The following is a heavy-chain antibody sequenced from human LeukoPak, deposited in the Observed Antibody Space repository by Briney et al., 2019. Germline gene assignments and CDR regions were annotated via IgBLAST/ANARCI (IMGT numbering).Heavy chain of an antibody. CDR3: ARALKDPYPFDY. V-gene: IGHV4-38-2*02. J-gene: IGHJ4*02. CDR1: GCSISSGYY. Sequence: SETLSLTCTVSGCSISSGYYWGWIRQPPGKGLEWIGSIYHSGSTYYNPSLKSRVTISVDTSKNQFSLKLSSVTAADTAVYYCARALKDPYPFDYWGQGTLVTVSS. D-gene: IGHD2-2*01. CDR2: IYHSGST.